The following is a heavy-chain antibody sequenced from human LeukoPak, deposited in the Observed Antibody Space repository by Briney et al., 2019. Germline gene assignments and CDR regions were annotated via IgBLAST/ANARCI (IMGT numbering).Heavy chain of an antibody. D-gene: IGHD6-13*01. CDR3: ASGYSSPWDRFDP. CDR1: GFTFDDYA. J-gene: IGHJ5*02. CDR2: ISWNSGSI. V-gene: IGHV3-9*01. Sequence: PGRSLRLSCAASGFTFDDYAMHWVRQAPGKGLEWVSGISWNSGSIGYADSVKGRFTISRDNAKNSLYLQMNSLRAEDTAVYYCASGYSSPWDRFDPWGQGTLVTVSS.